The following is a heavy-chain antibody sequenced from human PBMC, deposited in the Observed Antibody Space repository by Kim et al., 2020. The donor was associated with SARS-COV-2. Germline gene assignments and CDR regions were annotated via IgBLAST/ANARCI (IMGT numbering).Heavy chain of an antibody. CDR1: GGSINSYY. D-gene: IGHD3-10*01. V-gene: IGHV4-59*13. CDR2: IYYSGST. CDR3: ARFGSGSYVVFQH. Sequence: SETLSLTCTVSGGSINSYYWTWIRQPSGKGLEWIGYIYYSGSTNYNPSLKSRVTMSVDTAKNQFSLNLTSVTAADTAVYYCARFGSGSYVVFQHWGQGTLVTVSS. J-gene: IGHJ1*01.